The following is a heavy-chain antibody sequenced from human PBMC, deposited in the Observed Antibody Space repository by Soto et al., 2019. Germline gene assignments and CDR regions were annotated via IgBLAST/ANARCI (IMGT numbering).Heavy chain of an antibody. CDR3: AREGDMKFHSDSSDEPGY. CDR2: IIPSIGII. D-gene: IGHD3-22*01. CDR1: GGTFSSFV. Sequence: QVQLVQSGAEVKKPGSSVKVSCKASGGTFSSFVISWVRQAPGQGLECMGRIIPSIGIINYAQKFQGRVTITADTSTSTAYMELSSLRSDDTAVYYCAREGDMKFHSDSSDEPGYWGQGTLVTVSS. J-gene: IGHJ4*02. V-gene: IGHV1-69*04.